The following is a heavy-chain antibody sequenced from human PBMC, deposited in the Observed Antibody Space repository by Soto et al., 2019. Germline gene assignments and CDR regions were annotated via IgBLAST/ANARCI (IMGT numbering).Heavy chain of an antibody. CDR2: IHYSGTT. J-gene: IGHJ4*02. CDR1: GGSMRNCF. D-gene: IGHD6-13*01. Sequence: SETLSLTCTVSGGSMRNCFWTWIRQPPGKGLEWIGYIHYSGTTSFFPSYNPSLRSRVTISEDTSKNQFSLKLLSVTTADTAAYFCAAGEASSRNLAPYYLDFWGQGTLVTVSS. CDR3: AAGEASSRNLAPYYLDF. V-gene: IGHV4-59*01.